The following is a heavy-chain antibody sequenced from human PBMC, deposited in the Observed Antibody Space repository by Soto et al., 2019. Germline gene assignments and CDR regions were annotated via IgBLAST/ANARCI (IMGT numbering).Heavy chain of an antibody. V-gene: IGHV4-39*01. J-gene: IGHJ6*02. CDR3: ARRKGITGTTLLYYYYGMDV. D-gene: IGHD1-7*01. CDR1: GGSISSSSYY. Sequence: SETLSLTCTVSGGSISSSSYYWGWIRQPPGKGLEWIGSIYYSGSTYYNPSLKSRVTISVDTSKNQXXXXXXXXTAADTAVYYCARRKGITGTTLLYYYYGMDVWGQGTTVTVSS. CDR2: IYYSGST.